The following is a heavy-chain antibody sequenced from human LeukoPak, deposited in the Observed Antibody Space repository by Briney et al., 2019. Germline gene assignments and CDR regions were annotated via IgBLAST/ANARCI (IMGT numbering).Heavy chain of an antibody. CDR3: AREDIAVAGTAFDY. CDR2: ISSSSSYI. CDR1: GFTFSSYS. J-gene: IGHJ4*02. V-gene: IGHV3-21*01. D-gene: IGHD6-19*01. Sequence: GGSLRLSCAASGFTFSSYSINWVRQAPGKGLEWVSSISSSSSYIYYADSVKGRFTISRDNAKNSLYLQMNSLRAEDTAVYYCAREDIAVAGTAFDYRGQGTLVTVSS.